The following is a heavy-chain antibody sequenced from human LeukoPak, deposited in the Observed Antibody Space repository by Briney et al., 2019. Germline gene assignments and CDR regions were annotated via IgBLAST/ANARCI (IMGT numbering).Heavy chain of an antibody. CDR1: GGSFSGYY. Sequence: PSETLSLTCAVYGGSFSGYYWSWIRQPPGKGLEWIGEINHSGSTNYNPSLKSRVTISVDTSKNQFSLKLSSVTAADTALYYCAXXXXSYGSRTHPYFFDYWGQGTLVTVSS. CDR2: INHSGST. CDR3: AXXXXSYGSRTHPYFFDY. D-gene: IGHD5-18*01. J-gene: IGHJ4*02. V-gene: IGHV4-34*01.